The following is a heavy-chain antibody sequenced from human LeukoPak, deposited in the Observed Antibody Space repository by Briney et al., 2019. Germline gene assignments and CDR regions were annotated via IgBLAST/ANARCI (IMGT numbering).Heavy chain of an antibody. J-gene: IGHJ5*02. V-gene: IGHV1-2*02. CDR2: LNPKSGGT. CDR1: GYTSTGYY. CDR3: ARNDWNDPWFDP. D-gene: IGHD1-1*01. Sequence: GASVKASCKASGYTSTGYYIHWVRQAPGKGLEWMGWLNPKSGGTNYAQNFQGRVTMTRDRIINTAYMELSRLRSDDTAVYYCARNDWNDPWFDPWGQGTLVTVSS.